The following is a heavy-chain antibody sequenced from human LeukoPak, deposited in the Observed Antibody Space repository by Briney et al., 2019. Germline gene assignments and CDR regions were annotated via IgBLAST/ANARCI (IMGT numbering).Heavy chain of an antibody. D-gene: IGHD6-13*01. Sequence: QPGGSLRLSCAASGFTFSSYAMSWVRQAPGKGLEWVSGISGSGGSTYYADSVKGRFTISRDNVKNSVYLQMNSLRAEDTAVYSCARAVAAADSYWGRGTLVTVSS. J-gene: IGHJ4*02. CDR1: GFTFSSYA. CDR3: ARAVAAADSY. CDR2: ISGSGGST. V-gene: IGHV3-23*01.